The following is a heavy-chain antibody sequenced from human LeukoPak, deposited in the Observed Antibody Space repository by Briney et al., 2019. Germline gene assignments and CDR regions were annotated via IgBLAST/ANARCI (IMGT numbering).Heavy chain of an antibody. D-gene: IGHD3-10*01. CDR2: ISYDGSNK. CDR3: AKDRGMVRGVYYYYYMDV. V-gene: IGHV3-30*18. CDR1: GFTFSSYG. Sequence: GGSLRLSCAASGFTFSSYGMHWVRQAPGKGLEWVAVISYDGSNKYYADSVKGRFTISRDNSKNTLYLQMNSLRAEDTAVYHCAKDRGMVRGVYYYYYMDVWGKGTTVTVSS. J-gene: IGHJ6*03.